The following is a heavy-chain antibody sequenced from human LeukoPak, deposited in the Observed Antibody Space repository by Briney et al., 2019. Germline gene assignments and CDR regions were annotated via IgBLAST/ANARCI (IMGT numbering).Heavy chain of an antibody. CDR1: GYTFTSYD. D-gene: IGHD3-3*01. CDR2: INPNSGGT. V-gene: IGHV1-2*02. J-gene: IGHJ5*02. Sequence: ASVKVSCKASGYTFTSYDINWVRQATGQGLEWMGWINPNSGGTNYAQKFQGRVTMTRDTSISTAYMELSRLRSDDTAVYYCARDLTIFGVVIIPEGLFDPWGQGTLVTVSS. CDR3: ARDLTIFGVVIIPEGLFDP.